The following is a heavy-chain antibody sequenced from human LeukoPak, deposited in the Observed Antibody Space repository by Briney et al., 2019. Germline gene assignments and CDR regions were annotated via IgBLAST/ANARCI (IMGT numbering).Heavy chain of an antibody. Sequence: SETLSLTCTVSGGSISSYYWSWIRQPPGKGLEWIGYIYYSGSTNYNPSLKSRVTISVDTSKNQFSLKLSSVTAADTAVYYCARVPWGSSVAFDIWGQGTMVTVSS. CDR2: IYYSGST. J-gene: IGHJ3*02. D-gene: IGHD6-13*01. CDR1: GGSISSYY. V-gene: IGHV4-59*08. CDR3: ARVPWGSSVAFDI.